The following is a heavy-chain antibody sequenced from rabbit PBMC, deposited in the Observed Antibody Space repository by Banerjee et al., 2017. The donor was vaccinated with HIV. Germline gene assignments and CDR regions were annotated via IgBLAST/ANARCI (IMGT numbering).Heavy chain of an antibody. D-gene: IGHD1-1*01. Sequence: QEQLEESGGGLVQPEGSLTLTCTASGFSFSHRYVTCWVRQAPGKGLEWIACIYSNTGNTVYASWAKGPFTISKTSSTTVPLQMTSLTAADTATYFCVRGSISGTDYNLWGQGTLVTVS. CDR1: GFSFSHRYV. V-gene: IGHV1S45*01. J-gene: IGHJ4*01. CDR2: IYSNTGNT. CDR3: VRGSISGTDYNL.